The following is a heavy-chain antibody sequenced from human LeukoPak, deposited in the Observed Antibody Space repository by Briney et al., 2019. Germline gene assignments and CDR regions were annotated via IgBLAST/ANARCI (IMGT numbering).Heavy chain of an antibody. J-gene: IGHJ4*02. D-gene: IGHD3-22*01. CDR1: GFTFSTYS. CDR2: ITRSSSTI. CDR3: ARVYSSGYSLDY. V-gene: IGHV3-48*04. Sequence: PGGSLRLSCAASGFTFSTYSMNWVRQAPGKGLGWVSYITRSSSTIYYADSVKGRFTVSRDSAKNSLSLQMNSLRAEDTAVYYCARVYSSGYSLDYWGQGTLVTVSS.